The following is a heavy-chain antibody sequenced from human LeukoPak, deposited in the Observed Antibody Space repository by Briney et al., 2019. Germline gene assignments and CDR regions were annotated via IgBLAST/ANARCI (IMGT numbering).Heavy chain of an antibody. CDR1: GGSISSSIYY. D-gene: IGHD3-10*01. J-gene: IGHJ4*02. V-gene: IGHV4-39*07. CDR3: ARRSYYSGSGSPPRY. Sequence: SETPSLTCTVSGGSISSSIYYWGWIRQPPGKGLEWIGSIYYSGSTNYNPSLKSRVTISVDTSKNQFSLKLSSVTAADTAVYYCARRSYYSGSGSPPRYWGQGTLVTVSS. CDR2: IYYSGST.